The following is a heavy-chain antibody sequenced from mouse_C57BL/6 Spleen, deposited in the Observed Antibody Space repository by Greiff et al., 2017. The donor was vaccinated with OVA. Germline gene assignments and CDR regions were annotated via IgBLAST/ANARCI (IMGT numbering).Heavy chain of an antibody. J-gene: IGHJ2*01. CDR1: GYTFTSYW. D-gene: IGHD3-2*02. CDR2: IDPSDSET. V-gene: IGHV1-52*01. Sequence: QVQLQQPGAELVRPGSSVKLSCKASGYTFTSYWMHWVKQRPIQGLEWIGNIDPSDSETHYNQKFKDKATLTVDKSSSTAYMQLSSLTSEDSAVYYCARRASSGHYFDYWGQGTTLTVSS. CDR3: ARRASSGHYFDY.